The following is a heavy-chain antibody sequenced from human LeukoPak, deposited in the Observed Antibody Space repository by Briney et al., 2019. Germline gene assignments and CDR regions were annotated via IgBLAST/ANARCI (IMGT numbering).Heavy chain of an antibody. Sequence: PSETLSLTCAVSGGPFSGYFWSWIRQPPGKGREWIGEIHNSGTTNYNPSLNSRVTISEDTSKNQFYLNLSSVTAADTAVYYCARRYYYNLGSFPFDFWGQGTLVTVSS. CDR1: GGPFSGYF. CDR3: ARRYYYNLGSFPFDF. D-gene: IGHD3-10*01. CDR2: IHNSGTT. V-gene: IGHV4-34*01. J-gene: IGHJ4*02.